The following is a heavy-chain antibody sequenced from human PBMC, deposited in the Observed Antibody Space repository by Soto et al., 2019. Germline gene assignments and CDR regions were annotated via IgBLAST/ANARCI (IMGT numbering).Heavy chain of an antibody. D-gene: IGHD4-17*01. CDR1: GGSISSSNW. Sequence: QVQLQESGPGLVKPSGTLSLTCAVSGGSISSSNWWSWVRQPPGKGLEWIGEIYHSGSTNYNPSLKSRVTISVDKSKNQFSLKLSSVTAADTAVYYCAGDLNDAYGDYSMDVWGQGTTVTVSS. CDR3: AGDLNDAYGDYSMDV. CDR2: IYHSGST. J-gene: IGHJ6*02. V-gene: IGHV4-4*02.